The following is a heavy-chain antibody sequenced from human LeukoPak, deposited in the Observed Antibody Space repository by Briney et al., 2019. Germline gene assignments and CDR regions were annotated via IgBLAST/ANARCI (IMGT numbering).Heavy chain of an antibody. CDR3: ARDSVTPIAALDY. J-gene: IGHJ4*02. CDR2: ISGSGDYT. Sequence: GGSLRLSCAVSGFTFSGYAMSWVPQAPQEGREWVSTISGSGDYTYYADSVKGRFSISRDNSKNTLYLQMNSLRAEDTAVYYCARDSVTPIAALDYWGQGTLVTVSS. CDR1: GFTFSGYA. D-gene: IGHD6-13*01. V-gene: IGHV3-23*01.